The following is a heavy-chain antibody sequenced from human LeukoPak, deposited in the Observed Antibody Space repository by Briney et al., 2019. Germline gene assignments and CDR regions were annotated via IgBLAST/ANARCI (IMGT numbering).Heavy chain of an antibody. D-gene: IGHD3/OR15-3a*01. Sequence: PGASVKLSCEASGYTFTDYCMHWVRQAPGKGLEWVSVISGNGDDTFYADSVKGRFRMSRDNSKNTVYLQMNSLRADDTAVYYCAKRDWPYYFDYWGQETLVAVSS. CDR1: GYTFTDYC. CDR2: ISGNGDDT. CDR3: AKRDWPYYFDY. J-gene: IGHJ4*02. V-gene: IGHV3-23*01.